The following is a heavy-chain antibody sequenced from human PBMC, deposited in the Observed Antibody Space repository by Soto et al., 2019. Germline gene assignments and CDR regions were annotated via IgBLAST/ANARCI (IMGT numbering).Heavy chain of an antibody. CDR3: ALNVEMATIFGY. V-gene: IGHV1-46*01. D-gene: IGHD5-12*01. CDR2: INPSGGST. J-gene: IGHJ4*02. CDR1: GYTFTSYY. Sequence: GGSLRLYCKASGYTFTSYYMHWVRKAPGQGLEWMGIINPSGGSTSYAQKFQGRVTMTRDTSTDTAYMELSSLRSEDTAVYYCALNVEMATIFGYWGQGTLVTVSS.